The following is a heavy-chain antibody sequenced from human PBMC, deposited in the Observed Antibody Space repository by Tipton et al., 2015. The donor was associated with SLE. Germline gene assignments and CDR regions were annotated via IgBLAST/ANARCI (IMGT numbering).Heavy chain of an antibody. CDR2: IRQDGSEI. J-gene: IGHJ4*02. CDR1: RFTFSNYW. D-gene: IGHD6-19*01. V-gene: IGHV3-7*05. CDR3: AKARYSSGWLVDY. Sequence: SLRLSCAASRFTFSNYWMSWVRQAPGKGLEWVANIRQDGSEIYYGDSVKGRFTISRDNDKNSLYLQMNSLRAEDTAVYYCAKARYSSGWLVDYWGQGTLVTVSS.